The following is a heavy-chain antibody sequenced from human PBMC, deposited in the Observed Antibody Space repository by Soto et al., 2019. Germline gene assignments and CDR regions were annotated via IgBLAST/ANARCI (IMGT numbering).Heavy chain of an antibody. CDR1: GFTFSSYA. CDR2: IGGSGGRT. CDR3: AKDIGFGELYIYYYDY. J-gene: IGHJ4*02. V-gene: IGHV3-23*01. Sequence: EVHLLESGGGLVQPGGSLRLSCAASGFTFSSYALTWVRQAPGKGLEWVSAIGGSGGRTYYADSVKGRFTISRDNSKSTLYLQMNSLRAEDTAIYYCAKDIGFGELYIYYYDYWGQGTLVTVSS. D-gene: IGHD3-10*01.